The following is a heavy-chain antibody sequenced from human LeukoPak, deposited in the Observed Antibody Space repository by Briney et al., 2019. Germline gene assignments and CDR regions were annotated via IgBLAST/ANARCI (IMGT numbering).Heavy chain of an antibody. J-gene: IGHJ4*02. CDR1: GCSISGHY. D-gene: IGHD3-3*01. Sequence: SETLSLTCSVSGCSISGHYRSWIRQPPGKELVWIGYVFYTGTTYYNPYLNSRVSISVDTSQNQFSLKVRSVTAADTAVYYCARDVEGVTIAHYFDYWGQGLLVTVSS. CDR3: ARDVEGVTIAHYFDY. CDR2: VFYTGTT. V-gene: IGHV4-59*11.